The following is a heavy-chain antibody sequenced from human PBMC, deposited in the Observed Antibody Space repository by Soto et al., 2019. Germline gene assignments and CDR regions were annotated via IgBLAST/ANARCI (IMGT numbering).Heavy chain of an antibody. Sequence: GGSLRLSCAASGFTVSAGFMYWVRQAPGKGLEWVSIIYSGGAHAYADSVKGRFTISRDDSRNILYLQMSSLRVEDTAVYYCATETFGSGSPWGQGTLVTVSS. CDR1: GFTVSAGF. V-gene: IGHV3-66*01. D-gene: IGHD3-10*01. CDR2: IYSGGA. J-gene: IGHJ5*02. CDR3: ATETFGSGSP.